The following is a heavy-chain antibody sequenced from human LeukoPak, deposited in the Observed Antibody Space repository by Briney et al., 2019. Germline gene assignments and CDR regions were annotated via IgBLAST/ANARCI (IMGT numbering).Heavy chain of an antibody. D-gene: IGHD6-19*01. J-gene: IGHJ4*02. V-gene: IGHV3-48*01. CDR2: ISSRSSTI. CDR1: GFTFSNFG. CDR3: ATPLGEGSGWPLFDY. Sequence: GGSLRLSCAASGFTFSNFGVNWVRQAPGKGLEWVSYISSRSSTIYYADSVKGRFTISRDNSKNTLYLQMNSLRAEDTAVYYCATPLGEGSGWPLFDYWGQGTLVTVSS.